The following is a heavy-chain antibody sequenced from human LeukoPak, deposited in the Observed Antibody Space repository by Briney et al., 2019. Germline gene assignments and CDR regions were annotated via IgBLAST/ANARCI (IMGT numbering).Heavy chain of an antibody. V-gene: IGHV4-4*02. J-gene: IGHJ4*02. Sequence: SETLSLTCAVSGGSISSSNRWSWVRQPPGKGLEWIGEIYHSGSTNYNPSLKSRVSISVDTSKNQFSLKLGSVTAADTAVYYCARGGGQWELLDYWGQGTLVTVSS. D-gene: IGHD1-26*01. CDR1: GGSISSSNR. CDR3: ARGGGQWELLDY. CDR2: IYHSGST.